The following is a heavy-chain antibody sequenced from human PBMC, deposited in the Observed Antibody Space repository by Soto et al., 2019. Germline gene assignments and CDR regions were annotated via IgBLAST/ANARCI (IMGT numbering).Heavy chain of an antibody. J-gene: IGHJ6*02. D-gene: IGHD4-17*01. V-gene: IGHV1-2*06. CDR3: ARESDFRDYRLFYFYAIDV. Sequence: QVQLVQSGAEVKKPGASVKVSCEASGYSLSDYHIHWVRQAPGQGLEWMGRINPNTGGTDYAQNFQGSVIRTRDTSINTAYMELNRLRSEDTAVYYCARESDFRDYRLFYFYAIDVWGQGTTVTVSS. CDR2: INPNTGGT. CDR1: GYSLSDYH.